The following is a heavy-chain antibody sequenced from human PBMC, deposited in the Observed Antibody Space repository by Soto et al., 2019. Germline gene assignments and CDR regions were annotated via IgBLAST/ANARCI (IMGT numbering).Heavy chain of an antibody. Sequence: QVQLVQSGAEVKKPGASVKVSCKASGYTFTSYDINWVRQATGQGLEWMGWMNPNSGNTGYAQKFRGRVTMTRNTSISTAYMELSSLRSEDTAVYYCARGIIVPAAIDYYYYMDVWGKGTTVTVSS. CDR1: GYTFTSYD. CDR3: ARGIIVPAAIDYYYYMDV. J-gene: IGHJ6*03. V-gene: IGHV1-8*01. D-gene: IGHD2-2*01. CDR2: MNPNSGNT.